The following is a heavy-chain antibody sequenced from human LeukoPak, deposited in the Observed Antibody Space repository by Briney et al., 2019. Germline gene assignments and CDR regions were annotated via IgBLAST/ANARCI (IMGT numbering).Heavy chain of an antibody. Sequence: GGSLRLSCAASGFTFSSYAMSWVRQAPGKGLEWVSVIYSGGSTYYADSVKGRFTISRDNSKNTLYLQMNSLRAEDTAVYYCALRSGDFWSRYYLDYWGQGTLVTVSS. CDR3: ALRSGDFWSRYYLDY. V-gene: IGHV3-53*01. CDR1: GFTFSSYA. D-gene: IGHD3-3*01. CDR2: IYSGGST. J-gene: IGHJ4*02.